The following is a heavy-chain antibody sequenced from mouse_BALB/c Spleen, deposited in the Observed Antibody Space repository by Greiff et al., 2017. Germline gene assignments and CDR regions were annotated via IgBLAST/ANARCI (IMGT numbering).Heavy chain of an antibody. J-gene: IGHJ2*01. Sequence: EVQLVESGGDLVKPGGSLKLSCAASGFTFSSYGMSWVRQTPDKRLEWVATISSGGSYTYYPDSVKGRFTISRDNAKNTLYLQMSSLKSEDTAMYYCARQDTFDYWGQGTTLTVSS. V-gene: IGHV5-6*01. CDR3: ARQDTFDY. CDR1: GFTFSSYG. CDR2: ISSGGSYT.